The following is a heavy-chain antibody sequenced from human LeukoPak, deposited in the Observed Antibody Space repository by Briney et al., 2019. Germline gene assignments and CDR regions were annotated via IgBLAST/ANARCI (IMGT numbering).Heavy chain of an antibody. Sequence: SETLSLTCTVSGVSISSYYWSWLRQPPGKGLEWIAYVHNNGETKHNPSLKSRDTISVDTPNNQISLRLSSVTAADTAMYYCARQPAATAAFDIWGLGTMVTVSS. D-gene: IGHD5-18*01. V-gene: IGHV4-59*08. CDR3: ARQPAATAAFDI. CDR2: VHNNGET. CDR1: GVSISSYY. J-gene: IGHJ3*02.